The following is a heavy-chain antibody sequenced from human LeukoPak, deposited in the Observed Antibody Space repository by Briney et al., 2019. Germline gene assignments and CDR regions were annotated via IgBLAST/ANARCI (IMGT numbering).Heavy chain of an antibody. D-gene: IGHD6-6*01. V-gene: IGHV4-34*01. CDR3: ARHRTARTSRFDY. J-gene: IGHJ4*02. Sequence: SETLSLTCTVSGGSISSYYWSWIRQPPGKGLEWIGEINHSGSTNYNPSLKSRVTISVDTSKNQFSLKLSSVTAADTAVYYCARHRTARTSRFDYWGQGTLVTVSS. CDR1: GGSISSYY. CDR2: INHSGST.